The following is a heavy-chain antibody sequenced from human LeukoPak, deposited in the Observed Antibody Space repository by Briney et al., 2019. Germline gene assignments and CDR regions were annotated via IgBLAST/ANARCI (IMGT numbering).Heavy chain of an antibody. D-gene: IGHD3-10*01. CDR1: GGSIINYY. V-gene: IGHV4-59*08. Sequence: PSETLSLTCSVSGGSIINYYWSWIRQPPGKGLEWIGYIHYSGSINYNPSLKSRVTISVDTSKNQFSLKLNSVTAADTAVYYCARHYGPWGQGTLVTVSS. CDR2: IHYSGSI. J-gene: IGHJ5*02. CDR3: ARHYGP.